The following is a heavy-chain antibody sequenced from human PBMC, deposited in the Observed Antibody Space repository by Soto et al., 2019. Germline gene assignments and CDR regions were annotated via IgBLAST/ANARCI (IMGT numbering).Heavy chain of an antibody. Sequence: QVQLVESGGGVVQPGRSLRLSCAASGFTFSSYGMHWVRQAPGKGLEWVAVIWYDGSNKYYADSVKGRFTISRDNSKNTLYLQMNSLRAEDTAVYYCARKWVDTAMGTYYYYGMDVWGQGTTVTVSS. J-gene: IGHJ6*02. CDR1: GFTFSSYG. V-gene: IGHV3-33*01. D-gene: IGHD5-18*01. CDR3: ARKWVDTAMGTYYYYGMDV. CDR2: IWYDGSNK.